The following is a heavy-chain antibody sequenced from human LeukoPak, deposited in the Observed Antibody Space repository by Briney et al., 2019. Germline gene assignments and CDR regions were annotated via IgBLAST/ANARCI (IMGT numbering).Heavy chain of an antibody. V-gene: IGHV4-4*07. CDR3: ARDGNSRNYYDSSGYYYDFDY. CDR1: GGSISSYY. CDR2: IYTSGST. Sequence: SETLSLTCTVSGGSISSYYWSWIRQPAGKGLEWIGRIYTSGSTNYNPSLKSRVTISVDTSKNQFSLKLSSVTAADTAVYYCARDGNSRNYYDSSGYYYDFDYWGQGTLVTVSS. D-gene: IGHD3-22*01. J-gene: IGHJ4*02.